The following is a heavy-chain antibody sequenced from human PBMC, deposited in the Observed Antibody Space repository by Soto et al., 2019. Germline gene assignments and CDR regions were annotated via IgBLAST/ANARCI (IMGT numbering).Heavy chain of an antibody. Sequence: SVTLSLTCAVYGGSFSGYYLSWIRPPPGKGLEWIGEINHSGSTNYNPSLKSRVTISVDTSKNQFSLKLSSVTAADTAVYYCASSSYYYGSGSYKNYFDYWGQGTLVTVSS. CDR2: INHSGST. D-gene: IGHD3-10*01. CDR3: ASSSYYYGSGSYKNYFDY. V-gene: IGHV4-34*01. J-gene: IGHJ4*02. CDR1: GGSFSGYY.